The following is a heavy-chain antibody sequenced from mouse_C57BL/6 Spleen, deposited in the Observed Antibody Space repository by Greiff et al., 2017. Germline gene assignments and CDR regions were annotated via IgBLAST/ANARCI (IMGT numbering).Heavy chain of an antibody. CDR1: GYTFTSYW. V-gene: IGHV1-72*01. J-gene: IGHJ2*01. CDR2: FVPNSGGT. CDR3: ARKDPLGY. Sequence: QVQLQQPGAELVKPGASVKLSCKASGYTFTSYWMHWVKQRPGRGLVWIGRFVPNSGGTKYNEKFKSKATRPVDKPSSPAYLQLSSLTSEDSAVYYCARKDPLGYWGQGTTLTVSS.